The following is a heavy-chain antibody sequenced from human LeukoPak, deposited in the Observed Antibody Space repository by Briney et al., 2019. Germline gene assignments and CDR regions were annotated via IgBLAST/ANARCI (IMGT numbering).Heavy chain of an antibody. D-gene: IGHD3-9*01. CDR2: VHYTGYT. J-gene: IGHJ6*04. Sequence: PSETLSLTCTVSGDSISSKYWTWVRQTPGKGLEYIGYVHYTGYTDYNPSLESRLTISIDTSRNQFSLKLSSVTAADTAVYYCARLMPMVLTGQRYFYHPLDVWGKGTTVTVSS. CDR3: ARLMPMVLTGQRYFYHPLDV. CDR1: GDSISSKY. V-gene: IGHV4-59*08.